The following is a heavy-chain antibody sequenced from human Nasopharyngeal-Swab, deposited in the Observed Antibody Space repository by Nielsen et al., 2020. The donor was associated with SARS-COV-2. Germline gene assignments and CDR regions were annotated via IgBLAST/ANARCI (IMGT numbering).Heavy chain of an antibody. CDR3: ARDPKVGAPWYYYYGMDV. Sequence: SETLSLTCTVSGGSISSYYWSWIRQPPGKGLEWIGYIYYSGSTNYNPSLKSRVTISVDTSKNQFSLKLSSVTAADTAVYYCARDPKVGAPWYYYYGMDVWGQGTTVTVSS. CDR1: GGSISSYY. J-gene: IGHJ6*02. D-gene: IGHD1-26*01. CDR2: IYYSGST. V-gene: IGHV4-59*01.